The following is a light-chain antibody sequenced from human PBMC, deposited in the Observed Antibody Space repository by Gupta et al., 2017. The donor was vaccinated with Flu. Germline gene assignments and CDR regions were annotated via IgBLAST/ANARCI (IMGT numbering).Light chain of an antibody. J-gene: IGKJ1*01. Sequence: EIVMTQSPLSLPVTPGEPASISCRSSQSLLHSNGFNYLEWYLQKPGQSPQLLIYLGSNPASGVPDRFSGSGSGTDFTLRISRMEAEDVGIYYCMQSLHTPRTFGQGTKVEIK. CDR1: QSLLHSNGFNY. V-gene: IGKV2-28*01. CDR3: MQSLHTPRT. CDR2: LGS.